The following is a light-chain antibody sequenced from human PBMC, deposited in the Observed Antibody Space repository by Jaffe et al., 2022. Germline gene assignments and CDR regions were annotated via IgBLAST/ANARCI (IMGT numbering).Light chain of an antibody. CDR1: SGDVGHYFL. V-gene: IGLV2-11*01. J-gene: IGLJ1*01. CDR2: DIS. Sequence: SALIQPRSVSGSPGQSVTVSCSGPSGDVGHYFLVSWYQVRPGKAPRLILYDISKRPSGVSARFSGSRSDTTASLTISGLQTIDEADYFCSSYAGNYRGVFGTGTTVTVL. CDR3: SSYAGNYRGV.